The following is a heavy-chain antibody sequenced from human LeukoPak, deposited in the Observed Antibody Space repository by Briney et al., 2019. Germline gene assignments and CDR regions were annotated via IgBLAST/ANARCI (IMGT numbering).Heavy chain of an antibody. D-gene: IGHD6-6*01. CDR2: IYTSGST. CDR3: ARDRWAARPDAFDI. V-gene: IGHV4-4*07. CDR1: GGSISSYY. J-gene: IGHJ3*02. Sequence: SETLSLTCTVSGGSISSYYWSLIRQPAGKGLEWIGRIYTSGSTNYNPSLKSRVTMSVNTSKNQFSLKLSSVTAADTAVYYCARDRWAARPDAFDIWGQGTMVTVSS.